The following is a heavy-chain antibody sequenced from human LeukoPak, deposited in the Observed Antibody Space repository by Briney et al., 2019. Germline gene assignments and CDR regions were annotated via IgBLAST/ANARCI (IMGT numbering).Heavy chain of an antibody. CDR2: INHSGST. V-gene: IGHV4-34*01. Sequence: SETLSLTCAVDGGPFSGYYWSWIRQPPGKGLEWIGEINHSGSTNYNPSLKSRVTISVDTSKNQFSLKLSSVTAADTAVYYCASGYYYDSSGYSYFQHWGQGTLVTVSS. CDR1: GGPFSGYY. CDR3: ASGYYYDSSGYSYFQH. J-gene: IGHJ1*01. D-gene: IGHD3-22*01.